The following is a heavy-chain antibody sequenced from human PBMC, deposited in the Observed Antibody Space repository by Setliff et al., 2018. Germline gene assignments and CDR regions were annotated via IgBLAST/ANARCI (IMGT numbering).Heavy chain of an antibody. CDR2: IIYSGGYT. Sequence: PGGSLRLSCAASGFTFSSYAMTWVRQAPGKGLEWVSIIYSGGYTNYADSVKGRFTISRDDSNNTLYLQMNSLRAEDTAVYYCAKKLPGVRYFDYCGQGTLVTVSS. J-gene: IGHJ4*02. CDR3: AKKLPGVRYFDY. V-gene: IGHV3-23*03. D-gene: IGHD1-7*01. CDR1: GFTFSSYA.